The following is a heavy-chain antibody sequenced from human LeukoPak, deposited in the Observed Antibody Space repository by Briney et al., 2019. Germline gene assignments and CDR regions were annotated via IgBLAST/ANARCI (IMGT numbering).Heavy chain of an antibody. CDR2: ISGSGVST. D-gene: IGHD3-22*01. J-gene: IGHJ4*02. V-gene: IGHV3-23*01. CDR1: GFTFTSYA. Sequence: GGSLRLSCAASGFTFTSYAMNWVRQAPGKGLEWVSAISGSGVSTYYADSVKGRFTISRDNSKNMLYLQMNSLKTEDTAVYYCTTDGGWLSLIKAFDYWGQGTLVTVSS. CDR3: TTDGGWLSLIKAFDY.